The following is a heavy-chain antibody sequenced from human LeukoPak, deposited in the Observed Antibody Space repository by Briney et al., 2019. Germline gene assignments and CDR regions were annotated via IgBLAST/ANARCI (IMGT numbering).Heavy chain of an antibody. V-gene: IGHV1-2*02. D-gene: IGHD3-22*01. CDR2: INPNSGGT. CDR3: AREYDSSGYYYGWFDP. J-gene: IGHJ5*02. CDR1: GYTFTGYY. Sequence: ASVKVSCKASGYTFTGYYMHWVRQAPGQGLEWMGWINPNSGGTNYAQKFQGRVTMIRDTSISTAYMELSRLRSDDTAVYYCAREYDSSGYYYGWFDPWGQGTLVTVSS.